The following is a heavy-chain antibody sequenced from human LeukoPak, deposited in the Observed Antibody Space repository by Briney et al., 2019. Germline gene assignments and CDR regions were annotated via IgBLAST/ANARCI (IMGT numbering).Heavy chain of an antibody. CDR1: GGTFSSYA. D-gene: IGHD6-13*01. V-gene: IGHV1-69*13. Sequence: GASVKVSCKASGGTFSSYAISWVRQDPGQGLEWMGGIIPIFGTANYAQKFQGRVTITADESTSTAYMELSSLRSEDTAVYYCARDTGIAAAGGSYYYYGMDVWGKGTTVTVSS. CDR2: IIPIFGTA. CDR3: ARDTGIAAAGGSYYYYGMDV. J-gene: IGHJ6*04.